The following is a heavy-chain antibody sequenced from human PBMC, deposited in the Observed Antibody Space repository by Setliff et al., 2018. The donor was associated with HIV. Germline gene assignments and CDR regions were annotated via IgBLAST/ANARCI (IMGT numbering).Heavy chain of an antibody. J-gene: IGHJ4*02. CDR3: ARGYCSSTSCYGIYYFDN. V-gene: IGHV1-8*01. Sequence: ASVKVSCKASGYNFTSHDINWVRQAPGQGLEWMGWMNPKSGNTGYARKFQGRVTMTRKTSISTAYMELRSLRSDDTAVYYSARGYCSSTSCYGIYYFDNWGQGTPVTVSS. CDR1: GYNFTSHD. CDR2: MNPKSGNT. D-gene: IGHD2-2*01.